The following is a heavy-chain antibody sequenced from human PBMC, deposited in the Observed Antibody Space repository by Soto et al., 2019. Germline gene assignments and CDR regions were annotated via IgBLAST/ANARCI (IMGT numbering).Heavy chain of an antibody. V-gene: IGHV3-33*01. J-gene: IGHJ5*02. CDR2: IWYDGSNK. Sequence: LRLSCAASGFTFSSYGMHWVRQAPGKGLEWVAVIWYDGSNKYYADSVKGRFTISRDNSKNTLYLQMNSLRAEDTAVYYCARDQGARYFDWLLDRKNWFDPWGQGTLVTVSS. CDR3: ARDQGARYFDWLLDRKNWFDP. D-gene: IGHD3-9*01. CDR1: GFTFSSYG.